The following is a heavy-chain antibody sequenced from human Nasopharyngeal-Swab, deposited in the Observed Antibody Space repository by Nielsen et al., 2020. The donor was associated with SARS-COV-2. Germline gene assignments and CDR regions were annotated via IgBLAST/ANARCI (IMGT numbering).Heavy chain of an antibody. Sequence: KVSCKGSGYIFSNYWIGWVRQMPGKGLERVGIIYPGDSDTRYSPSFQGQVTISADKSISTTYLQWSSLKASDTAMYYCARLLLSKYFDYWDQGTLVTVSS. V-gene: IGHV5-51*01. CDR1: GYIFSNYW. J-gene: IGHJ4*02. CDR3: ARLLLSKYFDY. CDR2: IYPGDSDT.